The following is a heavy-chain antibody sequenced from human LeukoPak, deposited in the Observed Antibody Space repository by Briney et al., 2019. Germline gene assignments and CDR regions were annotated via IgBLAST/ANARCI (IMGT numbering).Heavy chain of an antibody. CDR3: TTPAYSGSYSLDY. CDR1: GFTFSDHY. V-gene: IGHV3-72*01. Sequence: GGSLRLSCAASGFTFSDHYMGWVRQAPRKGLEWVGRSRNKANSYTIEYAASVKGRFTISRDDSKNSLYLQMNSLKTEDTAVYYCTTPAYSGSYSLDYWGQGTLVTVSS. D-gene: IGHD1-26*01. J-gene: IGHJ4*02. CDR2: SRNKANSYTI.